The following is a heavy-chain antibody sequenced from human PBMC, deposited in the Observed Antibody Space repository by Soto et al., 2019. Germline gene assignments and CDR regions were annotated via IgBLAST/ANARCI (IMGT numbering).Heavy chain of an antibody. CDR1: GGTFSSYA. Sequence: SVKVSCKASGGTFSSYAISWARQAPGQGLEWMGGIIPIFGTANYAQKFQGRVTITADESTSTAYMELSSLRSEDTAVYYCARDYFHYYDSSGPGGAFDIWGQGTMVTVSS. CDR2: IIPIFGTA. J-gene: IGHJ3*02. V-gene: IGHV1-69*13. D-gene: IGHD3-22*01. CDR3: ARDYFHYYDSSGPGGAFDI.